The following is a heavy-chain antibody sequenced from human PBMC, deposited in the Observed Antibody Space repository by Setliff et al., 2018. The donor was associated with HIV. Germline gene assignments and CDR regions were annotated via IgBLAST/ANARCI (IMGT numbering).Heavy chain of an antibody. Sequence: SETLSLTCAVSGGSFSNTYWTWVRQPPGQGLEWIGEILHTGRTNYNPSLKSRVTMSVDTSKNQFSLQLNAVTTADTAVYYCARGPSLTTVTTRGDYMDVWGKGTTVTVSS. CDR3: ARGPSLTTVTTRGDYMDV. CDR2: ILHTGRT. V-gene: IGHV4-34*01. D-gene: IGHD4-17*01. CDR1: GGSFSNTY. J-gene: IGHJ6*03.